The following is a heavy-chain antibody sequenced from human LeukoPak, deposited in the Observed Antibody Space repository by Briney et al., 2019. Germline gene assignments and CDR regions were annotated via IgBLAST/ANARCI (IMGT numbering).Heavy chain of an antibody. Sequence: ASVKVSCKVSGYTLTELSMHWVRQAPGKGLEWMGGFDPEDGETIYAQKFQGRVTMTEDTSTDTAYMELSSLRSEDTAVYYCATLRPEWFGELPIKYFDYWGQGTLVTVSS. V-gene: IGHV1-24*01. CDR3: ATLRPEWFGELPIKYFDY. CDR2: FDPEDGET. D-gene: IGHD3-10*01. CDR1: GYTLTELS. J-gene: IGHJ4*02.